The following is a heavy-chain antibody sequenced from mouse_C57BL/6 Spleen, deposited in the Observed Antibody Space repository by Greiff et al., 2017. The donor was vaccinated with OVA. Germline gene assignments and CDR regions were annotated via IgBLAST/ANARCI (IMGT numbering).Heavy chain of an antibody. J-gene: IGHJ3*01. Sequence: EVMLVESGGDLVKPGGSLKLSCAASGFTFSSYGMSWVRQTPDKRLEWVATISSGGSYTYYPDSVKGRFTISRDNAKNTLYLQMSSLKSEDTAMYYCARHNWDWFAYWGQGTLVTVSA. D-gene: IGHD4-1*01. CDR2: ISSGGSYT. CDR1: GFTFSSYG. V-gene: IGHV5-6*01. CDR3: ARHNWDWFAY.